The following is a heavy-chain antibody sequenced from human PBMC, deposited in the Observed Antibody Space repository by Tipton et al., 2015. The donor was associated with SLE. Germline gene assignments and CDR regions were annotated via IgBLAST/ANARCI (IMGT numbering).Heavy chain of an antibody. CDR2: IDIDGRGT. CDR1: GFTFTSHW. Sequence: SLRLSCAASGFTFTSHWMHWVRQDPGKGLVWVSQIDIDGRGTIYADSVKGRFTISRDNAKNSLYLQMNSLRAEDTAVYYCARRGQQLPEGNWGQGTLVTVSS. V-gene: IGHV3-74*01. D-gene: IGHD6-13*01. J-gene: IGHJ4*02. CDR3: ARRGQQLPEGN.